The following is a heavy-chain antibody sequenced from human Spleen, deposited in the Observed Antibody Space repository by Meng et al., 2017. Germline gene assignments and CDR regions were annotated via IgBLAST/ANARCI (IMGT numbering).Heavy chain of an antibody. CDR1: GFTFSAL. Sequence: GGSLRLSCAASGFTFSALHWVRQPPGKGLEWVASIKEDGSEKYYVDSVKGRFTVSRDNAKNSLYLQMNSLRPEDTAVYYCARSVDYWGQGTLVTVSS. CDR2: IKEDGSEK. J-gene: IGHJ4*02. V-gene: IGHV3-7*01. CDR3: ARSVDY.